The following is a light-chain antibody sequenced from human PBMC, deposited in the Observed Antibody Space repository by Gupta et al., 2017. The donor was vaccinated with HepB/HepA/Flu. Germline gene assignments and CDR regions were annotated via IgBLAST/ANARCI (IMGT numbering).Light chain of an antibody. CDR1: SDIIVGTYR. J-gene: IGLJ3*02. CDR3: DNWNSGTFV. Sequence: QPVLTQPTSLSASPGASARFTCTLRSDIIVGTYRLYWYQQKPGSLPRYLLRYTSDSDKQQGSGVPSRFSGSKYASNTAVTLHRAELQAEDESYYYCDNWNSGTFVFGGGTKLTVL. CDR2: YTSDSDK. V-gene: IGLV5-39*01.